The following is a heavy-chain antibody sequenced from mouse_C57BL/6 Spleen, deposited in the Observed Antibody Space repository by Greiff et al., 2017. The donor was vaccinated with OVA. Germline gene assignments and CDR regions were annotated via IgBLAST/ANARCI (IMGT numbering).Heavy chain of an antibody. D-gene: IGHD2-12*01. CDR2: IWSGGST. V-gene: IGHV2-4*01. CDR1: GFSLTSYG. CDR3: AKTHSRWYFDV. J-gene: IGHJ1*03. Sequence: VMLVESGPGLVQPSQSLSITCTVSGFSLTSYGVHWVRQPPGKGLEWLGVIWSGGSTDYNAAFISRLSISKDNSKSQVFFKMNSLQADDTAIYYCAKTHSRWYFDVWGTGTTVTVSS.